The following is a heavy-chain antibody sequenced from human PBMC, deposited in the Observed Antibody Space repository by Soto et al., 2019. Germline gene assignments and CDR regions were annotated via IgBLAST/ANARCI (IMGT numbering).Heavy chain of an antibody. CDR3: ARGSRTFDY. V-gene: IGHV4-34*01. CDR2: INHSGST. J-gene: IGHJ4*02. D-gene: IGHD2-2*01. CDR1: GGSFSGYY. Sequence: SETLSLTCAVYGGSFSGYYWSWIRQPPGKGLEWIGEINHSGSTNYNPSLKSRVTISVDTSKNQSSLKLSSVTAADTAVYYCARGSRTFDYWGQGTLVTVSS.